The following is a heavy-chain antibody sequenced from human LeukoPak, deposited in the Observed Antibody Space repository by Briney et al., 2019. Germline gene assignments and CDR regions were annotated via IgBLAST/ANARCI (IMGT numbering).Heavy chain of an antibody. CDR2: IYYSGST. J-gene: IGHJ5*02. CDR1: GGSISSGGYY. CDR3: ASGAVESTGWFDP. Sequence: SETLSLTCTVSGGSISSGGYYWSWIRQHPGKGLEWIGYIYYSGSTYYNPSLKSRVTISVDTSKDQFSPKLSSVTAADTAVHYCASGAVESTGWFDPWGQGTLVTVSS. D-gene: IGHD5/OR15-5a*01. V-gene: IGHV4-31*03.